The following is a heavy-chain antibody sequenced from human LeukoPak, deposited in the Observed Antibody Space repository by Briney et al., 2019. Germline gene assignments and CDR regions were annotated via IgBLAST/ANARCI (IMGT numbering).Heavy chain of an antibody. D-gene: IGHD1-26*01. CDR3: ARASSGDAFDI. V-gene: IGHV4-61*02. CDR2: IYTSGST. Sequence: PSQTLSLTCTVSGGSISSGSYYWSWIRQPAGKGLEWIGRIYTSGSTNYNPSLKSRVTISVDTSKNQFSLKLSSVTAADTAVYYCARASSGDAFDIWGQGTMVTVSS. J-gene: IGHJ3*02. CDR1: GGSISSGSYY.